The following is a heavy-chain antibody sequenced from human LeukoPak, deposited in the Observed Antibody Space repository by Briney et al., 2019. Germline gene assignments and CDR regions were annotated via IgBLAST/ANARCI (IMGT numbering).Heavy chain of an antibody. CDR3: ARSTLLFKDY. D-gene: IGHD2/OR15-2a*01. Sequence: PSETLSLTCAVYGGSFSGYYWSWIRQPPGKGLEWIGEINHSGSTNYNPSLKGRVTISVDTSKNQFSLKLSSVTAADTAVYYCARSTLLFKDYWGQGTLVTVSS. CDR2: INHSGST. V-gene: IGHV4-34*01. CDR1: GGSFSGYY. J-gene: IGHJ4*02.